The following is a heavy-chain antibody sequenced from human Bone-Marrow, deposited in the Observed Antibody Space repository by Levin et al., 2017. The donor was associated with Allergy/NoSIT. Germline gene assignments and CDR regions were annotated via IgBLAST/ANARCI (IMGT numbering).Heavy chain of an antibody. CDR1: GFTFSSYG. V-gene: IGHV3-30*18. CDR3: AKDPRVYDSRPAYYFDY. J-gene: IGHJ4*02. CDR2: ISYDGSNK. Sequence: GGSLRLSCAASGFTFSSYGMHWVRQAPGKGLEWVAVISYDGSNKYYADSVKGRFTISRDNSKNTLYLQMNSLRAEDTAVYYCAKDPRVYDSRPAYYFDYWGQGTLVTVSS. D-gene: IGHD3-22*01.